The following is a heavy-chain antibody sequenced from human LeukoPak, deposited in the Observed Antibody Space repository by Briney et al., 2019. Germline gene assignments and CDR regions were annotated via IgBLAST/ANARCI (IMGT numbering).Heavy chain of an antibody. CDR1: GFSFSDYY. D-gene: IGHD6-19*01. CDR3: AKTTGYSSGWFDSYFDY. V-gene: IGHV3-11*04. J-gene: IGHJ4*02. CDR2: IISSGDTM. Sequence: PGGSLRLSCAASGFSFSDYYMSWIRQAPGKGLEWVSYIISSGDTMSYADSVKGRFTISRGNAKNSLYLQMSSLRAEDAAVYYCAKTTGYSSGWFDSYFDYWGQGTLVTVSS.